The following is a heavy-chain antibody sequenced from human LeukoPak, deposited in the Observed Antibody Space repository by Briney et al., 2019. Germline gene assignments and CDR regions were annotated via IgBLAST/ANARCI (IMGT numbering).Heavy chain of an antibody. J-gene: IGHJ5*02. V-gene: IGHV3-64*02. CDR2: INGNGDMT. D-gene: IGHD2/OR15-2a*01. CDR3: ARIGMENFYDL. CDR1: GFTFSGFS. Sequence: GGSLRLSCAASGFTFSGFSMHWIRQAPGRGLEYVSAINGNGDMTFYTDSVRGRFTIFRDNSKNTLFLQMGSLRGEDTALYFCARIGMENFYDLWGQGTLVTVSS.